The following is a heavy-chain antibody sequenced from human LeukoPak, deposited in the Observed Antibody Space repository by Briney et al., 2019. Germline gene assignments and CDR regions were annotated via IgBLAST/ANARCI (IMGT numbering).Heavy chain of an antibody. CDR2: ISAYNGNT. CDR1: GYTFTSYG. V-gene: IGHV1-18*01. D-gene: IGHD1-26*01. CDR3: ARDILWELPPDY. J-gene: IGHJ4*02. Sequence: WASVKVSCKASGYTFTSYGISWVRQAPGQGLEWMGWISAYNGNTNYAQKLQGRVTMTTDTSTSTAYTELRSLRSDDTAVYYCARDILWELPPDYWGQGTLVTVSS.